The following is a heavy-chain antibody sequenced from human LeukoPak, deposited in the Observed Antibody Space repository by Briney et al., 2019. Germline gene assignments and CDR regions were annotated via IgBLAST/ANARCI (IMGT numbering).Heavy chain of an antibody. CDR3: AKDYDILTGAPDFDY. V-gene: IGHV1-8*01. D-gene: IGHD3-9*01. J-gene: IGHJ4*02. CDR1: GYTFTSYD. CDR2: MNPNSGNT. Sequence: GASVKVSCKASGYTFTSYDINWVRQATGQGLEWMGWMNPNSGNTGYAQKFQGRVTMTRNTSISTAYMELSSLRSEDTAVYYCAKDYDILTGAPDFDYWGQGTLVTVSS.